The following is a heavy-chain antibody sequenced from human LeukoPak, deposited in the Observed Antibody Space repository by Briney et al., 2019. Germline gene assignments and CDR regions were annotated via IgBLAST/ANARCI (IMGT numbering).Heavy chain of an antibody. J-gene: IGHJ5*02. D-gene: IGHD5-12*01. CDR2: INHSGST. CDR3: ASYSGYDYENWFDP. V-gene: IGHV4-34*01. CDR1: GGSFSGYY. Sequence: PSETLSLTCAVYGGSFSGYYWSWIRQPPGKGLEWIGEINHSGSTNYNPSLKSRVTISVDTSKNQFSLKLSSVTAADTAVYYCASYSGYDYENWFDPWGQGTLVTVSS.